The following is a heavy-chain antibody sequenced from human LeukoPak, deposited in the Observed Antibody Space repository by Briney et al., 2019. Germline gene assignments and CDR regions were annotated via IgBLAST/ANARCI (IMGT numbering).Heavy chain of an antibody. V-gene: IGHV4-59*12. D-gene: IGHD1-26*01. CDR1: GGSISGYY. CDR3: ARDSVGYTWEPFDY. CDR2: IYYSGST. J-gene: IGHJ4*02. Sequence: PSETLSLTCTVSGGSISGYYWSWIRQPPGKGLEWIGYIYYSGSTNYNPSLKSRVTISVDTSKNQFSLKLSSVTAADTAVYYCARDSVGYTWEPFDYWGQGTLVTVSS.